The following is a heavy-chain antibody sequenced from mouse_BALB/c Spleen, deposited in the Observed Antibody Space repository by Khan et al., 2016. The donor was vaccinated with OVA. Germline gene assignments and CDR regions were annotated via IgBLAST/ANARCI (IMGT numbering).Heavy chain of an antibody. CDR1: GFTFSNNG. Sequence: RGGSGGDLGKPGGSRKLSCAASGFTFSNNGRSWVGQTQDKRLEGVATITGGGHYTPYPASVKGGSTISRDKAKHTLYLQMSSLKSEDTAMYYCVRHHYGSSSYYFDYWGQGTTLTVSS. D-gene: IGHD1-1*01. V-gene: IGHV5-6*01. CDR3: VRHHYGSSSYYFDY. J-gene: IGHJ2*01. CDR2: ITGGGHYT.